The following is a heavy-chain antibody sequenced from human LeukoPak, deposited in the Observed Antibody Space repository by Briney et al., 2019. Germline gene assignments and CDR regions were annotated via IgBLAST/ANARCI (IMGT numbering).Heavy chain of an antibody. J-gene: IGHJ4*02. CDR2: ISYDGSNK. CDR1: GFTFSSYG. V-gene: IGHV3-30*03. Sequence: PGRSLRVSCAASGFTFSSYGMHWVRQAPGKGLEWVAVISYDGSNKYYADSVKGRFTISRDNSKNTLYLQMNSLRAEDTAVSYCVSSAEYQLLSGYFDYWGQGTLVTVSS. D-gene: IGHD2-2*01. CDR3: VSSAEYQLLSGYFDY.